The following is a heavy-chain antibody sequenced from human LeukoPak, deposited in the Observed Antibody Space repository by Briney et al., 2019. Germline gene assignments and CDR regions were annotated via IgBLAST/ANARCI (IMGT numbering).Heavy chain of an antibody. J-gene: IGHJ4*02. CDR1: GYTFTSYG. V-gene: IGHV1-18*01. CDR2: ISAYNGNT. D-gene: IGHD3-10*01. CDR3: ARGPYGSGSYPPKFDY. Sequence: VASVKVSCKASGYTFTSYGISWVRQAPGQGLEWMGWISAYNGNTNYAQKLQGRVTMTTDTSTSTAYMELRSLRSDDTAVYYCARGPYGSGSYPPKFDYWGQGTLVTVSS.